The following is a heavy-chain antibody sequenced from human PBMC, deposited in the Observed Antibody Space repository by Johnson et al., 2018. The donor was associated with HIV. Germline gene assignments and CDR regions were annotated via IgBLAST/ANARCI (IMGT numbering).Heavy chain of an antibody. Sequence: VQLVESGGGLVQPGGSLRLSCAASGFTVSSNYMSWVRQAPGKGLEWVSVIYSGGSTYYADPVKGRFTISRDNAKNSLFLQMSSLRAEDTAVYYCARGHSPDAFDIWGQGTIVTVSS. V-gene: IGHV3-53*01. CDR2: IYSGGST. CDR3: ARGHSPDAFDI. CDR1: GFTVSSNY. D-gene: IGHD6-13*01. J-gene: IGHJ3*02.